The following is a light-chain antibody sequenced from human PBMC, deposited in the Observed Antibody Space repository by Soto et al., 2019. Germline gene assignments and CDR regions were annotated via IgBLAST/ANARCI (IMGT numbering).Light chain of an antibody. CDR1: QSVSSK. J-gene: IGKJ1*01. CDR2: GAS. V-gene: IGKV3-20*01. Sequence: EMVMTQSPATLSVSPGERATLSCRASQSVSSKLAWYQQKPGQAPRLLIYGASNRATGIPDRFSGSGSGTDFTLTVSRLEPEDFAVYYCQQYGSSPETFGQGTKV. CDR3: QQYGSSPET.